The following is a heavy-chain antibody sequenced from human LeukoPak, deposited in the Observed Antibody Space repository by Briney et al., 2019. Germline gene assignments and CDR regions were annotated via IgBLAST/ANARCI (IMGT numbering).Heavy chain of an antibody. CDR1: GYTFTGYY. D-gene: IGHD1-26*01. Sequence: ASVKVSCKASGYTFTGYYMHWVRQAPGQGLEWMGWINPNSGGTNYAQKFQGRVTMARDTSISTAYMELSRLRSDDTAVYYCARSFRELLSENFDYWGQGTLVTVSS. CDR3: ARSFRELLSENFDY. CDR2: INPNSGGT. J-gene: IGHJ4*02. V-gene: IGHV1-2*02.